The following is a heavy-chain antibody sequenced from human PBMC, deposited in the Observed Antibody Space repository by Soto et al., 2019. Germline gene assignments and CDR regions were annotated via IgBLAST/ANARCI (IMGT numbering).Heavy chain of an antibody. CDR1: GGSVSSGDQY. V-gene: IGHV4-30-4*01. CDR2: VHYSGST. Sequence: QVQLQESGTGLMKPSQTLSLTCTVSGGSVSSGDQYWTWIRQPPGQGLEWIGFVHYSGSTYYNPSLKTRVSISVDRSRNRFSLNLQSLTAADTAVYYCARARYGYCSPGVCYTPYDFDSWGQGTPVSVSS. CDR3: ARARYGYCSPGVCYTPYDFDS. D-gene: IGHD2-2*03. J-gene: IGHJ5*01.